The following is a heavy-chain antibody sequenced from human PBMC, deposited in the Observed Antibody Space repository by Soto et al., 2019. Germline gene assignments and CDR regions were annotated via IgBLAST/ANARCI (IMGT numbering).Heavy chain of an antibody. Sequence: EVQLVESGGGLVQPGGSLRLSCATSGFTVSSNYMSWVRQAPGKGLEWVSVIYSGGSTYYADSVKGRFTISRHNSKNTLYLQMNSLRAEDTAVYYCARDFVTDAFDIWGQGTMVTVSS. J-gene: IGHJ3*02. CDR3: ARDFVTDAFDI. V-gene: IGHV3-53*04. CDR2: IYSGGST. CDR1: GFTVSSNY. D-gene: IGHD2-21*01.